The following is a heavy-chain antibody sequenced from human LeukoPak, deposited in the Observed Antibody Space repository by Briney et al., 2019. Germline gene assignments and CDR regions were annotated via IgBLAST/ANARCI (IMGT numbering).Heavy chain of an antibody. D-gene: IGHD4-17*01. Sequence: GGSLRLSCAASGFTFSSYAMSWVRQAPGKGLEWVSAISGSGGSTYYADSVKGRFTISRDNAKNTLYLQMNSLRAEDTAVYYCARDRTTVTLFDYWGQGALVTVSS. V-gene: IGHV3-23*01. CDR1: GFTFSSYA. J-gene: IGHJ4*02. CDR2: ISGSGGST. CDR3: ARDRTTVTLFDY.